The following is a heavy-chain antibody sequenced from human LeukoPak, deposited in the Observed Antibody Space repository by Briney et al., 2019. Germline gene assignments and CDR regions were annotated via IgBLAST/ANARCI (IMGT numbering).Heavy chain of an antibody. CDR1: GYTFTGYY. CDR2: INPNSGGT. V-gene: IGHV1-2*02. D-gene: IGHD3-9*01. J-gene: IGHJ5*02. CDR3: ASGYYDILTGSRWFDP. Sequence: ASVKVSCKASGYTFTGYYMHWVRQAPGQGLEWMGWINPNSGGTNYAQKFQGRVTMTRDTSISTAYMELSRLRSDDTAVYYCASGYYDILTGSRWFDPWGQGTLVTVSS.